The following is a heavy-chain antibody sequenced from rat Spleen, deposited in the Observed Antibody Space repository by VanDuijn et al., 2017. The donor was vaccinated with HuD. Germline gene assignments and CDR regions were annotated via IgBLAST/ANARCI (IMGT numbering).Heavy chain of an antibody. CDR1: GFTFSNYY. CDR3: ATGVYPGNFDY. CDR2: ISTGGST. Sequence: EVQLAESGGGLVQPGRSMKLSCAASGFTFSNYYMAWVRQAPTKGLEWVTYISTGGSTYYRDSVKGRFTISRDNAKSTLYLQMDSLRSEDTATYYCATGVYPGNFDYWGQGVMVTVSS. J-gene: IGHJ2*01. D-gene: IGHD1-4*01. V-gene: IGHV5-25*01.